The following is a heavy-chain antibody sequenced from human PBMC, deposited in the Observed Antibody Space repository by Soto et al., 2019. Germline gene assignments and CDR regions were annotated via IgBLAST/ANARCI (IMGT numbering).Heavy chain of an antibody. CDR2: INPNSGGT. CDR1: GYTFSDYY. D-gene: IGHD6-13*01. CDR3: ARPPTSMAGAGSRYYGLDV. V-gene: IGHV1-2*02. Sequence: ASVKVSCKASGYTFSDYYMHWVRQAPGQGLEWVGWINPNSGGTNYAQKFQARVTMTRDTSISTAYMELTRLRSDDTAVYYCARPPTSMAGAGSRYYGLDVWGQGTTVTVSS. J-gene: IGHJ6*02.